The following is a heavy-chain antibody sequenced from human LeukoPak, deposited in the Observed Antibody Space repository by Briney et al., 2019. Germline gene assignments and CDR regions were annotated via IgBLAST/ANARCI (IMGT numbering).Heavy chain of an antibody. Sequence: HTGGSLRLSCAASGFTFSSTSMSWVRQAPGKGLEWVAVTVGGGDGTYYADSVKGRFTISRDNAKNSLYLQMNSLRAEDTAVYYCARFRYASTWPYGVDVWGQGTTVTVSS. D-gene: IGHD3-9*01. V-gene: IGHV3-23*01. CDR3: ARFRYASTWPYGVDV. CDR1: GFTFSSTS. J-gene: IGHJ6*02. CDR2: TVGGGDGT.